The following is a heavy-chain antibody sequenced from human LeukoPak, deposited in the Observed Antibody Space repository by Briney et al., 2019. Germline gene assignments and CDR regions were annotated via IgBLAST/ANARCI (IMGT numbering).Heavy chain of an antibody. Sequence: PGGSPRLSCAASGFTFSNHWMTWVRQAPGKGLEWVANIKQDGSEKNYVDSVKGRFTISRDNAKNSLYLQMNSLRAEDTAVYYCARHSNGWSEGTYWGQGTLVIVTS. CDR1: GFTFSNHW. V-gene: IGHV3-7*03. J-gene: IGHJ4*02. CDR3: ARHSNGWSEGTY. CDR2: IKQDGSEK. D-gene: IGHD6-19*01.